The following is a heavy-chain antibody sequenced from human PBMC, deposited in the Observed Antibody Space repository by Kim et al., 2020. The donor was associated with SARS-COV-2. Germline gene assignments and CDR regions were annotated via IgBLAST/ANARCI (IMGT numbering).Heavy chain of an antibody. CDR1: GGSVSSGSYY. CDR2: IYYSGST. D-gene: IGHD3-10*01. V-gene: IGHV4-61*01. Sequence: SETLSLTCTVSGGSVSSGSYYWSWIRQPPGKGLEWIGYIYYSGSTNYNPSLKSRVTISVDTSKNQFSLKLSSVTAADTAVYYCARGGGYIWFEELLSGMDVWGQGTTVTVSS. CDR3: ARGGGYIWFEELLSGMDV. J-gene: IGHJ6*02.